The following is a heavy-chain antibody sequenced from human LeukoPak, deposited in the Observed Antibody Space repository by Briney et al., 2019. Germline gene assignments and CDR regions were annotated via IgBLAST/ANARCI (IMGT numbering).Heavy chain of an antibody. V-gene: IGHV1-46*01. D-gene: IGHD3-10*01. CDR3: AKFYYGSGSYYNAPVDY. J-gene: IGHJ4*02. CDR1: GYTFTSYY. Sequence: ASVKVSCKASGYTFTSYYMHWVRQAPGQGLEWMGIINPSGGSTSYAQKFQGRVTMTRDTSTSTVYMELNSLRAEDTAVYYCAKFYYGSGSYYNAPVDYWGQGTLVTVSS. CDR2: INPSGGST.